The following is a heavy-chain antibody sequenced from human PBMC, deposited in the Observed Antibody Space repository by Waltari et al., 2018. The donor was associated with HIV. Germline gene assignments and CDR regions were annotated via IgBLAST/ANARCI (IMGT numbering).Heavy chain of an antibody. D-gene: IGHD6-6*01. CDR2: INHSGST. J-gene: IGHJ6*02. CDR1: GGSFSGYY. Sequence: QVQLQQWGAGLLKPSETLSLTCAVYGGSFSGYYWSWIRQPPGKGLEWIGEINHSGSTNYNPSLKSRVTISVDTSKNQFSLKLSSVTAADTAVYYCARGTARRGRSSSSGYYYYGMDVWGQGTTVTVSS. V-gene: IGHV4-34*01. CDR3: ARGTARRGRSSSSGYYYYGMDV.